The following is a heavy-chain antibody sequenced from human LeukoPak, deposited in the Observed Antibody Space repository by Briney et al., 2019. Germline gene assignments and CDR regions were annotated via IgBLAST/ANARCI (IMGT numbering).Heavy chain of an antibody. J-gene: IGHJ1*01. Sequence: SAKVSCKTSGDTFKDYTINWVRQAPGQGLEWMGGIIPLYETRNYEQRFQDRFSITADASTNTAYMELSSLRSEDTAVYYCATGSNYDILTGYEGYFQHWGQGTLVTVSS. V-gene: IGHV1-69*13. CDR3: ATGSNYDILTGYEGYFQH. D-gene: IGHD3-9*01. CDR2: IIPLYETR. CDR1: GDTFKDYT.